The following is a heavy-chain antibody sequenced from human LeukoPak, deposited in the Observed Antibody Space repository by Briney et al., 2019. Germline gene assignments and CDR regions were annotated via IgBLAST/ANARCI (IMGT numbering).Heavy chain of an antibody. CDR2: IIPILGIA. J-gene: IGHJ4*02. Sequence: GASVKVSCKASGGTFSSYAISWVRQAPGQGLEWMGRIIPILGIANYAQKFQGRVTITADESTSTAYMELSSLRSEDTAVYYCAREDSSSWYGNYWGQGTLVTVSS. CDR3: AREDSSSWYGNY. CDR1: GGTFSSYA. D-gene: IGHD6-13*01. V-gene: IGHV1-69*04.